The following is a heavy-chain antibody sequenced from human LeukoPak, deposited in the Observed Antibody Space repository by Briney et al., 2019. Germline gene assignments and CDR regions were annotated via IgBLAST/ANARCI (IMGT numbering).Heavy chain of an antibody. CDR1: GLTFNGYW. J-gene: IGHJ4*02. D-gene: IGHD2-21*01. CDR2: INEHGTT. Sequence: AETLRLSCAASGLTFNGYWRYWVRQPPGEGLDWISNINEHGTTTYADSVKGRFTVSGDTAKNILYLQMNSLRAEDTAVYYCARVRGAEGGQGTLVTV. CDR3: ARVRGAE. V-gene: IGHV3-74*01.